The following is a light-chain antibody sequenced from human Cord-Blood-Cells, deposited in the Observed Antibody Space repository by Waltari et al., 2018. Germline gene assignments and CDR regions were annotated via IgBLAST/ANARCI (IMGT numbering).Light chain of an antibody. J-gene: IGLJ3*02. CDR3: QSYDSSLSGSV. V-gene: IGLV1-40*01. Sequence: QSVLKQPPSVSGAPGQRVTISCTGSSTNIGAGYYVHWYQQLPVTAPKLLIYGNSNRPSGVPDRFSGSKSGTSASLAITGLQAEDEADYYCQSYDSSLSGSVFGGGTKLTVL. CDR2: GNS. CDR1: STNIGAGYY.